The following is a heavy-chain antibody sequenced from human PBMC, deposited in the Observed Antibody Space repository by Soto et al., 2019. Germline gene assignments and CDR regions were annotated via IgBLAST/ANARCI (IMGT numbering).Heavy chain of an antibody. J-gene: IGHJ6*03. D-gene: IGHD3-10*01. Sequence: PSETLSLTCTVSGGSISSYYWSWIRQPPGKGLEWIGYIYYSGSTNCNPSLKSRVTISVDTSKNQFSLKLSSVTAADTAVYYCARGPMVRGDAVYYYYYYMDVWGKGTTVTVSS. CDR1: GGSISSYY. V-gene: IGHV4-59*01. CDR3: ARGPMVRGDAVYYYYYYMDV. CDR2: IYYSGST.